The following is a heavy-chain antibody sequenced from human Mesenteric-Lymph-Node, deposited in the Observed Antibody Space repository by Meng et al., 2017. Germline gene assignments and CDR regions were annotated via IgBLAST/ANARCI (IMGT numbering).Heavy chain of an antibody. V-gene: IGHV1-69*05. D-gene: IGHD3-10*01. Sequence: SVKVSCKASGYTFTGYYMHWVRQAPGQGLEWMGGIIPIFGTANYAQKFQGRVTITTDESTSTAYMELSSLRSEDTAVYYCARPAASGSYDGFDIWGQGTMVTVSS. CDR3: ARPAASGSYDGFDI. CDR2: IIPIFGTA. J-gene: IGHJ3*02. CDR1: GYTFTGYY.